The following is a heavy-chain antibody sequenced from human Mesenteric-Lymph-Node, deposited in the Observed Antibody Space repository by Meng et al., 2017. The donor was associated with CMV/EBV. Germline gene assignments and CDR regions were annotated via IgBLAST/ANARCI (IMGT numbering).Heavy chain of an antibody. CDR3: ASPFDY. Sequence: GESLKISCAASGFIFTSYSMHWVRQAPGKGLEWVASISSTSSYIYYADSVRGRFTISRDNAKNSLYLQMNSLSAEGTAVYYCASPFDYWGQGTLVTVSS. V-gene: IGHV3-21*01. CDR2: ISSTSSYI. J-gene: IGHJ4*02. CDR1: GFIFTSYS.